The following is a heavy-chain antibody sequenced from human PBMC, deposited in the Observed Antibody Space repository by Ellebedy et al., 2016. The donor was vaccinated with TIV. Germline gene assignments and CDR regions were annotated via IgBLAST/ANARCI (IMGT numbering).Heavy chain of an antibody. CDR2: IKSKADGGTT. V-gene: IGHV3-15*01. Sequence: GGSLRLXXAASGFNFNNAWMTWVRQAPGQGPEWVGRIKSKADGGTTDYAAPVKGRFTISRDDSKNMLYLQTNSLKSEDTAVYYCAIEDGGNGKYYYYGMDVWGQGTTVTVSS. D-gene: IGHD4-23*01. J-gene: IGHJ6*02. CDR3: AIEDGGNGKYYYYGMDV. CDR1: GFNFNNAW.